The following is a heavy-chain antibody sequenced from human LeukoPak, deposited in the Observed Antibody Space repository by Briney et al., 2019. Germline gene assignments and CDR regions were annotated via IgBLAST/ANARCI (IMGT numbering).Heavy chain of an antibody. J-gene: IGHJ6*02. CDR2: IIPIFGIA. CDR1: GGTFISYA. CDR3: AREHQLLISDYYGMDV. V-gene: IGHV1-69*04. Sequence: SVKVSCKASGGTFISYAISWVGQAPGKGVEWMGRIIPIFGIANYAQKFQGRVTITADKSTSTAYMELSSLRSEDTAVYYCAREHQLLISDYYGMDVWGQGTTVTVSS. D-gene: IGHD2-2*01.